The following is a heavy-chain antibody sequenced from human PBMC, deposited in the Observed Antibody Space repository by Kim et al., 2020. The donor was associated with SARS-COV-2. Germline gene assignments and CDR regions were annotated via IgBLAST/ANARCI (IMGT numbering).Heavy chain of an antibody. D-gene: IGHD6-19*01. Sequence: SLRLSCVASGFTFGDYAMFWVRQAPGKGLEWVSSINWDTSSIAYADSVKGRFAISRDNAKNSLHLQMDSLRSEDTALYYCAKGRLISVAGPLDFWGQG. CDR2: INWDTSSI. CDR1: GFTFGDYA. V-gene: IGHV3-9*01. J-gene: IGHJ4*02. CDR3: AKGRLISVAGPLDF.